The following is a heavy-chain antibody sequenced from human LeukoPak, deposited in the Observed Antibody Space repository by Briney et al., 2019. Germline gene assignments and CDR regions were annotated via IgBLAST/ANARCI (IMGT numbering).Heavy chain of an antibody. D-gene: IGHD3-10*02. CDR1: GFTFSSYG. J-gene: IGHJ6*04. CDR2: ISATGGTT. CDR3: AELGITMIGGV. Sequence: PGGSLRLSCAASGFTFSSYGMSWVRQAPGKGLGWVSAISATGGTTYYADSVKGRFTISRDNAKNTLYLQMNSLRAEDTAVYYCAELGITMIGGVWGKGTTVTISS. V-gene: IGHV3-23*01.